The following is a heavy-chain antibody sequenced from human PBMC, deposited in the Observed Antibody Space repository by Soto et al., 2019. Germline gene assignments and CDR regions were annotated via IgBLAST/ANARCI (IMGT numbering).Heavy chain of an antibody. D-gene: IGHD3-16*01. CDR3: ASGGSYFDF. V-gene: IGHV1-18*01. CDR2: ISAYNGNT. J-gene: IGHJ4*02. Sequence: ASVNVSCKASGYTFTNYGISWVREAPEQGLEWMGWISAYNGNTNYAQKLQGRVTMTTDTSTNTADMELRSLRSDGTAVYYCASGGSYFDFWGQGTLVTVSS. CDR1: GYTFTNYG.